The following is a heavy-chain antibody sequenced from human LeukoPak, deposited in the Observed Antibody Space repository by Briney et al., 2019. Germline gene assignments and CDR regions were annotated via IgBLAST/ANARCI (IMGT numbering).Heavy chain of an antibody. J-gene: IGHJ4*02. CDR1: GYTFTNYD. Sequence: ASVKVSCKASGYTFTNYDINCVRQATGQGLEWMGWRDPNSGNTGYAQKFQGRVTMTRNTSISTAYMELSSLRSEDTAVYYCARVSDNVLLWFGELSETGHFDYWGQGTLVTVSS. CDR2: RDPNSGNT. V-gene: IGHV1-8*01. CDR3: ARVSDNVLLWFGELSETGHFDY. D-gene: IGHD3-10*01.